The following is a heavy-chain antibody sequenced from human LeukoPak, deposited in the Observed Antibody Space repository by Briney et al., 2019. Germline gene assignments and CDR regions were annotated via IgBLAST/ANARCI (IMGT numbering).Heavy chain of an antibody. CDR1: GFKFCDYF. CDR3: ATSRVYDY. J-gene: IGHJ4*02. CDR2: INGPSTNI. V-gene: IGHV3-11*04. D-gene: IGHD2-8*01. Sequence: PGGSLRLSCEASGFKFCDYFMSWGRQVSGEGLEWIAFINGPSTNIDYADSVRGRFIISRDNGKNSLYLHMHSLRTEDTAVYYCATSRVYDYWGQGALVTVSS.